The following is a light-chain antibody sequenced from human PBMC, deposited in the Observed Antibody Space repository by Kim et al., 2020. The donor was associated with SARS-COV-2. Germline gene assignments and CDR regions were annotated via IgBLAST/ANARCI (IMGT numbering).Light chain of an antibody. J-gene: IGLJ3*02. CDR3: NSRDSNANPNWV. CDR1: SLRSYY. V-gene: IGLV3-19*01. Sequence: SSELTQDPAVSVALGQTVRITCQGDSLRSYYAGWYQQKPGQAPVLVIYGKNNRPSGIPDRFSGSNSGNTASLTITGAQAEDEADYYCNSRDSNANPNWVFGGGTQLTVL. CDR2: GKN.